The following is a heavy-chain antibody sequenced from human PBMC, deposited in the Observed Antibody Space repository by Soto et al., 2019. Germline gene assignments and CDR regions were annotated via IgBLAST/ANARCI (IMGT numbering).Heavy chain of an antibody. V-gene: IGHV3-23*01. CDR2: ISGGRSGT. D-gene: IGHD2-2*01. J-gene: IGHJ4*02. CDR3: AKGSLGYCSGAICYFCDF. CDR1: GFPFSTYA. Sequence: EVQLLESGGGLVQPGGSLRLSCAASGFPFSTYAMSWVRQSPGKGLEWVSAISGGRSGTYYADSVRGRFTLSRDDSTNTLYLQMNSLRAEDTAIYYCAKGSLGYCSGAICYFCDFWGQGTLVTVSS.